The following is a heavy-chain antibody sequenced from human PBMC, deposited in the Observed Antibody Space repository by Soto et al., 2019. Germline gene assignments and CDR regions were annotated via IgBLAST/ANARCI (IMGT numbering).Heavy chain of an antibody. J-gene: IGHJ4*02. V-gene: IGHV3-30*18. D-gene: IGHD3-22*01. CDR2: ISYDGSNK. CDR3: AKTYDSSGYYLVGIEY. Sequence: PGGSLRLSCAASGFTFSSYGMHWVRQAPGKGLEWVAVISYDGSNKYYADSVKGRFTISRDNSKNTLYLQMNSLRAEDTAVYYCAKTYDSSGYYLVGIEYWGQGTLVTVTS. CDR1: GFTFSSYG.